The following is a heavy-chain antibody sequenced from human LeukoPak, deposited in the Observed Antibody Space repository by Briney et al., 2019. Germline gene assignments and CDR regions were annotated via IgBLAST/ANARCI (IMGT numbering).Heavy chain of an antibody. CDR1: GFTFSSYA. V-gene: IGHV3-23*01. CDR3: AKGDMVRTPYYYYYGMDV. Sequence: GGSLRLSCAASGFTFSSYAMSWVRQAPGKGLEWVSAISGSGGSTYYADSVKGRFTISRDNSKNTLYLQMSSLRAEDTAVYYCAKGDMVRTPYYYYYGMDVWGQGTTVTVSS. J-gene: IGHJ6*02. D-gene: IGHD3-10*01. CDR2: ISGSGGST.